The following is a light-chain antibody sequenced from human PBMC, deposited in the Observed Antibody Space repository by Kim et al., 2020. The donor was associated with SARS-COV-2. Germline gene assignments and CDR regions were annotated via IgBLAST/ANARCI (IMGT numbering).Light chain of an antibody. CDR1: SSNVGNRG. Sequence: QTGTLTCTGNSSNVGNRGAAWMQQHQGHPPKLLSYRNNNRPSGISERLSASRSGNTASLTITGLQPEDEADYYCSAWDSSLSAWVFGGGTKLTVL. J-gene: IGLJ3*02. CDR2: RNN. V-gene: IGLV10-54*01. CDR3: SAWDSSLSAWV.